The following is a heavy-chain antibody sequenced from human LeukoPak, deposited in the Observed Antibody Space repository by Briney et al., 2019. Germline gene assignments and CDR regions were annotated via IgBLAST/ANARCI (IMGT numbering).Heavy chain of an antibody. V-gene: IGHV1-18*01. CDR1: GYTFTSYA. Sequence: ASVKVSCKASGYTFTSYAISWVRQAPGQGLERMGWISAYNGNTNYAQKLQGRVTMTTDTSTSTAYMELRSLRSDDTAVYYCARDLGCWGSTSCGYGMDVWGQGTTVTVSS. CDR2: ISAYNGNT. CDR3: ARDLGCWGSTSCGYGMDV. D-gene: IGHD2-2*01. J-gene: IGHJ6*02.